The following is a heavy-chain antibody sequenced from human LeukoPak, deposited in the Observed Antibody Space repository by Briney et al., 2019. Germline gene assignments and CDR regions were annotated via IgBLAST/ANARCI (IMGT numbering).Heavy chain of an antibody. D-gene: IGHD3-10*02. CDR1: GFTFSSYS. Sequence: GGSLILSCATSGFTFSSYSMNWVRQAPGKGLEWVSSISSSGSTIYYADSVKGRFTISRDNAKNPLYLQMNSLRAEDTAVYYCAELGITMIGGVWGKGTTVTISS. V-gene: IGHV3-48*04. J-gene: IGHJ6*04. CDR2: ISSSGSTI. CDR3: AELGITMIGGV.